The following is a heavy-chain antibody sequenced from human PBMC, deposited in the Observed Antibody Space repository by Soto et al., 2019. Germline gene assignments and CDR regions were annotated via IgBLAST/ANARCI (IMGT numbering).Heavy chain of an antibody. D-gene: IGHD2-2*01. CDR1: GFTFSSYA. CDR3: AKAPKKYCSSTSCYRYYYYYGMDV. CDR2: ISGSGGST. Sequence: GESLRISCAASGFTFSSYAMSWVRQAPGKGLEWVSAISGSGGSTYYADSVKGRFTISRDNSKNTLYLQMNSLRAEDTAVYYCAKAPKKYCSSTSCYRYYYYYGMDVWGQGTTVTVSS. J-gene: IGHJ6*02. V-gene: IGHV3-23*01.